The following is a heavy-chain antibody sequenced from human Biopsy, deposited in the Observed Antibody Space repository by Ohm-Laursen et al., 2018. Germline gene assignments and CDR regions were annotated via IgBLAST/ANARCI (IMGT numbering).Heavy chain of an antibody. CDR2: ISTYNGNP. CDR1: AGTFNGYG. CDR3: AGGGTLVVVPTAVLHSFDI. J-gene: IGHJ3*02. V-gene: IGHV1-18*01. D-gene: IGHD2-2*01. Sequence: ASVNVFCKASAGTFNGYGINWVRQAPGQGLEWLGWISTYNGNPTYAQNLQGRVTMTTDTSTSTDYMELRSLRSDDTAVYYCAGGGTLVVVPTAVLHSFDIWGQGTMVTVSS.